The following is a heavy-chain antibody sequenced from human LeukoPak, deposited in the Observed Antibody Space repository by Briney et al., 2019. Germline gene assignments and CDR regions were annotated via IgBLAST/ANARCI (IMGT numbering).Heavy chain of an antibody. CDR3: ARDRDYSSSWYFDY. D-gene: IGHD6-13*01. CDR2: ISSSSSTV. Sequence: SGGSLRLSCAASGFTFSSYSMNWVRQAPGKGLEWVSYISSSSSTVYYADSVKGRFTISRDNAKNSLYLQMNSLRDEDTAVYYCARDRDYSSSWYFDYWGQGTLVTVSS. V-gene: IGHV3-48*02. CDR1: GFTFSSYS. J-gene: IGHJ4*02.